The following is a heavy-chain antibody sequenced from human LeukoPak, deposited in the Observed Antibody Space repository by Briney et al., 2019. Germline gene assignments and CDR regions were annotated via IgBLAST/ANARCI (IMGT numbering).Heavy chain of an antibody. Sequence: PGGSLRLSCGASGFTFSNYGMLWVRQAPGKGLEWVSRINSDGSSTSYADSVKGRFTISRDNAKNSLYLQMNSLRAEDTAVYYCAELGITMIGGVWGKGTTVTISS. CDR3: AELGITMIGGV. V-gene: IGHV3-74*01. D-gene: IGHD3-10*02. J-gene: IGHJ6*04. CDR2: INSDGSST. CDR1: GFTFSNYG.